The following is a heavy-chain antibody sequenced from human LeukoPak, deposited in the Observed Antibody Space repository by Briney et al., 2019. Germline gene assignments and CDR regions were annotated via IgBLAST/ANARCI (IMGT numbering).Heavy chain of an antibody. CDR3: AREGYSSGWYWDY. CDR1: GFTFSDHY. J-gene: IGHJ4*02. Sequence: GGSLRLSCAASGFTFSDHYMDWVRQAPGKGLEWVGRTRNKANSYTTEYAASVKGRFTISRDDSKNSLYLQVNSLKTEDTAVYYCAREGYSSGWYWDYWGQGTLVTVSS. CDR2: TRNKANSYTT. D-gene: IGHD6-19*01. V-gene: IGHV3-72*01.